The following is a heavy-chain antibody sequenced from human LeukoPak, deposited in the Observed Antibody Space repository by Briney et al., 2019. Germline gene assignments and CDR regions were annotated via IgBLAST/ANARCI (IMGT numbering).Heavy chain of an antibody. CDR1: GGSISSSSYY. CDR2: IYYSGST. V-gene: IGHV4-61*05. Sequence: PSETLSLTCTVSGGSISSSSYYWGWIRQPPGKGLEWIGYIYYSGSTNYNPSLKSRVTISVDTSKNQFSLKLSSVTAADTAVYYCARVPPRLGWFDPWGQGTLVTVSS. J-gene: IGHJ5*02. D-gene: IGHD3-9*01. CDR3: ARVPPRLGWFDP.